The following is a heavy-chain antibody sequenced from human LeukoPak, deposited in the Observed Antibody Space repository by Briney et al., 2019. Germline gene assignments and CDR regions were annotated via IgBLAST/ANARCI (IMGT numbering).Heavy chain of an antibody. CDR2: ISYDGSNN. V-gene: IGHV3-30-3*01. CDR1: GFTFSSYA. D-gene: IGHD3-10*01. CDR3: AREMSYGSGSFDAFDI. Sequence: GGSLRLSCAASGFTFSSYAMHWVRQAPGKGMERVAVISYDGSNNYYADSVKGRFTISGDNSKNTLYLQMNSLRAEDTAGYYWAREMSYGSGSFDAFDIWGQGTMVTVSS. J-gene: IGHJ3*02.